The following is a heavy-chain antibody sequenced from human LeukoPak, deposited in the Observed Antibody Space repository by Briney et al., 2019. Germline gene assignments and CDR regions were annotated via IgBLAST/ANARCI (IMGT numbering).Heavy chain of an antibody. CDR2: ISGSGGST. CDR1: GFTFSSYA. J-gene: IGHJ4*02. CDR3: AKDLIYYYDSRGYYSPFDY. Sequence: GGSLRLSCAASGFTFSSYAMRWVRQAPGKGLEWVLAISGSGGSTYYADSVKGRFTISRDNSKNTLYLQMNSLRAEDTAVYYCAKDLIYYYDSRGYYSPFDYWGQGTLVTVSS. D-gene: IGHD3-22*01. V-gene: IGHV3-23*01.